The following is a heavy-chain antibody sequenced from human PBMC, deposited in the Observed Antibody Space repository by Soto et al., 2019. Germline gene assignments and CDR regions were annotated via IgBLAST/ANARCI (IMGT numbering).Heavy chain of an antibody. CDR3: ARSHGSSTSLEIYFYYYYGMDV. V-gene: IGHV1-69*01. CDR2: IIPISGTA. Sequence: QVQLVQSGAEVKKPGSSVKVSCKASGVTFSSYAISWVRQAPGQGLEWMGGIIPISGTANYAQKLQGRVTITADESTSTAYKELGSMRSENTAEYYCARSHGSSTSLEIYFYYYYGMDVWGQWTTVTVSS. J-gene: IGHJ6*02. D-gene: IGHD2-2*01. CDR1: GVTFSSYA.